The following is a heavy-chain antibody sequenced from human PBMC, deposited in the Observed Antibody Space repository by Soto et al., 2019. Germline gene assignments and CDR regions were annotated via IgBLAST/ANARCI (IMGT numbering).Heavy chain of an antibody. CDR3: ARARMVRGIIYYYGMDV. CDR1: GGSISSDGNY. D-gene: IGHD3-10*01. CDR2: IYYSGST. V-gene: IGHV4-31*03. Sequence: QVQLQESGPGLVKSSQTLSLTCTVSGGSISSDGNYWSWIRQHPGKVLERIGYIYYSGSTYYNPSLKSRVTISVDTSKNQFYLKLNSVTAADTAVYYCARARMVRGIIYYYGMDVWGQGTTVTASS. J-gene: IGHJ6*02.